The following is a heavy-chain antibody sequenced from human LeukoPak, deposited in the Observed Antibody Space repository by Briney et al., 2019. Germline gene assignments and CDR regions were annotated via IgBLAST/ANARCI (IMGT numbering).Heavy chain of an antibody. CDR3: AKSWSGYYGWDY. V-gene: IGHV3-23*01. Sequence: GGSLRLSCAASGFTFSSYAMSWVRQAPGRGLEWVSAISGSGGSTYYADSVKGRFTISRDNSKNTLYLQMNSLRAEDTAVYYCAKSWSGYYGWDYWGQGTLVTVSS. D-gene: IGHD3-3*01. CDR1: GFTFSSYA. CDR2: ISGSGGST. J-gene: IGHJ4*02.